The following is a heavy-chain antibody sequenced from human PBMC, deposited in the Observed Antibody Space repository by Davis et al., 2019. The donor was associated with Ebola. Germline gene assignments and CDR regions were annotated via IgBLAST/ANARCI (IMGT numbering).Heavy chain of an antibody. CDR3: ARGGPSEAIYYYFMDV. V-gene: IGHV1-69*13. D-gene: IGHD6-25*01. CDR2: IIPLFGTA. CDR1: GYTFTSYG. J-gene: IGHJ6*03. Sequence: SVKVSCKASGYTFTSYGISWVRQTPGQGLEWMGGIIPLFGTANYAQNFKGRITITADESTTTVYMEMSSLRSEDTAVYYCARGGPSEAIYYYFMDVWGKGTAVTVSS.